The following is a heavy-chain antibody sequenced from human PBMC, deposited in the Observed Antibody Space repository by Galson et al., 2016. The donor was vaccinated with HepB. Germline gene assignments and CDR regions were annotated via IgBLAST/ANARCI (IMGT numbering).Heavy chain of an antibody. Sequence: SLRLSCAASGFTFSNYGMTWVRQAPGKGLEVVSSISRSGDSTDYADSVKGRFTVSRDNSKNVLYLQMSSLRAEDTAVYYCVTGPGHIEELRANEEYFQDWGQGTLVTVSS. CDR3: VTGPGHIEELRANEEYFQD. CDR2: ISRSGDST. CDR1: GFTFSNYG. V-gene: IGHV3-23*01. D-gene: IGHD2-21*01. J-gene: IGHJ1*01.